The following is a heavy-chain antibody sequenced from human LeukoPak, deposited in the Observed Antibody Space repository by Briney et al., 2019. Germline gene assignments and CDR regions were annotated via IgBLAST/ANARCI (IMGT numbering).Heavy chain of an antibody. D-gene: IGHD4-17*01. CDR3: ATVFPTGY. CDR2: LDPEDDER. V-gene: IGHV1-24*01. Sequence: ASVKVSCKGSGYRLTDFTIQWVRQAPGKGLEWMGHLDPEDDERIYAQKFQGRLNLTEDTSTDTAYMELSSLGSEDTAVYYCATVFPTGYWGQGTLVVVSS. CDR1: GYRLTDFT. J-gene: IGHJ4*02.